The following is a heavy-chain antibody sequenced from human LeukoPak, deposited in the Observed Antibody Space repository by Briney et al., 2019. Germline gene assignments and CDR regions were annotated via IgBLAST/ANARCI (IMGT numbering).Heavy chain of an antibody. CDR2: ISGSGGST. D-gene: IGHD3-10*01. J-gene: IGHJ4*02. Sequence: GGSLRLSCAASGFTFSRYGMHWVRQAPGKGLEWVSAISGSGGSTHYADSVKGRFTISRDNSKNTLYLQMSSLRAEDTAVYYCAKADYYGSGSYYIPFDKWGQGTLVTVSS. CDR3: AKADYYGSGSYYIPFDK. CDR1: GFTFSRYG. V-gene: IGHV3-23*01.